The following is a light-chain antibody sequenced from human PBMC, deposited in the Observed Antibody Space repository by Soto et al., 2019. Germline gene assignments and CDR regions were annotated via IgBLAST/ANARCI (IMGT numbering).Light chain of an antibody. J-gene: IGKJ1*01. CDR2: AAS. CDR1: QTIRSNY. CDR3: QQYGSSPWT. Sequence: ETVLTQSPGTLSLSPGERATLSCRASQTIRSNYLAWYRQTPGQAPRLLLYAASNRATGIADRFSGSGSGTDFTLLISRLEPEDFALYYCQQYGSSPWTFGQGTKVEIK. V-gene: IGKV3-20*01.